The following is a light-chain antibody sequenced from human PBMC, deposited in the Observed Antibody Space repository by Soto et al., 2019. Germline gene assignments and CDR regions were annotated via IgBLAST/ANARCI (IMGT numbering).Light chain of an antibody. CDR2: EVS. V-gene: IGLV2-14*01. J-gene: IGLJ1*01. CDR1: SSDVGGYNY. CDR3: SSYTSSSTLV. Sequence: QSALTQPASVSGSHGQSITISCTGTSSDVGGYNYVSWYQQHPGKAPKLMIYEVSNRPSGVSNRFSGSKSGNTASLTISGLQDEDEDDYYCSSYTSSSTLVFGTGTKLTVL.